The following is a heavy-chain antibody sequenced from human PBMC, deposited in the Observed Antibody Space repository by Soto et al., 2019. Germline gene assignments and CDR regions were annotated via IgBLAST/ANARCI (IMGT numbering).Heavy chain of an antibody. CDR2: ISSSGSYI. Sequence: GGSLRLSCAASGFTFSSFSMDWVCQAPGKGLEWVSSISSSGSYISYADSVKGRFTLSRDNAKNSLELQMDSLRAEDTAVYYCVRLTSRASYFDSWGQGAPVTVSS. D-gene: IGHD2-2*01. V-gene: IGHV3-21*01. CDR1: GFTFSSFS. CDR3: VRLTSRASYFDS. J-gene: IGHJ4*02.